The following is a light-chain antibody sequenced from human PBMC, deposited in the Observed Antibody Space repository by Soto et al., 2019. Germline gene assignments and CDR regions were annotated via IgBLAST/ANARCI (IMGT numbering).Light chain of an antibody. V-gene: IGKV3-20*01. Sequence: EIVMTQSPATLSVSPGEGATLSCRASESVASSYLAWYQQVPGQAPRLLIYGASSRATGIPDRFSGSGSGTDFTLTISRLEPEDFAVYYCQQYGSSPQGTFGPGTKVDIK. CDR2: GAS. CDR3: QQYGSSPQGT. J-gene: IGKJ3*01. CDR1: ESVASSY.